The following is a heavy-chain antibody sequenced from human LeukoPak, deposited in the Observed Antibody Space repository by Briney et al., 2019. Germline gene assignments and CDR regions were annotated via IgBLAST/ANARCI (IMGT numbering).Heavy chain of an antibody. J-gene: IGHJ4*02. CDR1: GFTFSAFY. CDR2: IIRTSASST. Sequence: PGGSLRLACAAAGFTFSAFYMKCVRQAPGDLREWVSYIIRTSASSTNYAASVKGRFTVSSDNAKATRYRQVNSLKAEDTAVYYCVRALYSSSWYYFDYWGQGTLVTVSS. V-gene: IGHV3-11*05. D-gene: IGHD6-13*01. CDR3: VRALYSSSWYYFDY.